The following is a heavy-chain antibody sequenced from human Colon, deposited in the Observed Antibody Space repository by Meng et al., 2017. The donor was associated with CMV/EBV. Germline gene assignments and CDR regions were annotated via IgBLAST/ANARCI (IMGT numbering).Heavy chain of an antibody. CDR1: GDSITSSF. Sequence: SETLSLTCNVSGDSITSSFWSWIRQPPGKGLEWIGYIYHSGTTNYNPSLKSRVTMSLDTSQNQFSLRLTSVTAADTAVYFCARGWADIRFSGAMDVWGQGTTVTVSS. CDR2: IYHSGTT. J-gene: IGHJ6*02. CDR3: ARGWADIRFSGAMDV. D-gene: IGHD3-3*01. V-gene: IGHV4-59*01.